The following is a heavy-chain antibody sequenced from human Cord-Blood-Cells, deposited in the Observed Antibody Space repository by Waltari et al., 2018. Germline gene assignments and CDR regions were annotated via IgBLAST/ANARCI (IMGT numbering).Heavy chain of an antibody. V-gene: IGHV3-30-3*01. CDR2: ISYDGSNK. D-gene: IGHD2-2*01. J-gene: IGHJ4*02. CDR1: GFTFSSYA. Sequence: QVQLVESGGGVVQPGRSLRLSCAASGFTFSSYAMHWVRQAPGKGLGWLAGISYDGSNKYYADSVKGRFTISRDNSKNTLYLQMNSLRAEDTAVYYCARTADIVVVPAAIDYWGQGTLVTVSS. CDR3: ARTADIVVVPAAIDY.